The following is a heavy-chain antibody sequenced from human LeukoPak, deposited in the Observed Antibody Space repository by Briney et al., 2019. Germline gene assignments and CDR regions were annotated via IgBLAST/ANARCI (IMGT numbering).Heavy chain of an antibody. J-gene: IGHJ4*02. CDR3: ARYSYSSGWPVDY. V-gene: IGHV4-39*01. CDR2: IYYSGST. CDR1: GGSISSGSYY. Sequence: SETLSLTCTVSGGSISSGSYYWGWIRQPPGKGLEWIGSIYYSGSTYYNPSLKSRVTISVDTSKNQFSLKLSSVTAADTAVYYCARYSYSSGWPVDYWGQGTLVTVSS. D-gene: IGHD6-19*01.